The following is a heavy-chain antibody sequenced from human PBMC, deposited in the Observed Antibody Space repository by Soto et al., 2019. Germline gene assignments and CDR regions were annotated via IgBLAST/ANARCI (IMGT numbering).Heavy chain of an antibody. J-gene: IGHJ6*03. D-gene: IGHD6-6*01. CDR2: ISAYNGNT. Sequence: ASVKVSCKASGYTFTSYGISWVRQAPGQGLEWMGWISAYNGNTNYAQKLQGRVTMTTDTSTSTAYMELRSLRSDDTAVYYCARGVSQYYYYYYMDVWGKGTTVTVSS. V-gene: IGHV1-18*01. CDR1: GYTFTSYG. CDR3: ARGVSQYYYYYYMDV.